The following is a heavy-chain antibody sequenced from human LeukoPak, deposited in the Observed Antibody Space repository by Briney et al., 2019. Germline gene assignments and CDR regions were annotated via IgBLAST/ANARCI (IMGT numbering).Heavy chain of an antibody. Sequence: SETLSLTCAVFGGSFSGYYWGWIRQPPGKGLEWIGEINHVGSTNYNPSLKSRVTISLDTSKNQFSLKLSSVTAADTAVYYCARNTAALSHTTIWGQGTLVTVFS. CDR1: GGSFSGYY. D-gene: IGHD6-13*01. CDR2: INHVGST. V-gene: IGHV4-34*01. J-gene: IGHJ4*02. CDR3: ARNTAALSHTTI.